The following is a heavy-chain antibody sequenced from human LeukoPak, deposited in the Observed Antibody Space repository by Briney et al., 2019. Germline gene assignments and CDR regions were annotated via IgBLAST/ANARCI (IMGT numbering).Heavy chain of an antibody. CDR2: TSTSGST. Sequence: SETLSLTCTVSGGSISSDNYYWNWIRQPAGKGLEWIGHTSTSGSTTYNPSLKSRVTISIDTSKTQFSLKLSSVTAADTAVYYCAGVWFGEDYHFDFWGQGTLVTVSS. V-gene: IGHV4-61*09. J-gene: IGHJ4*02. D-gene: IGHD3-10*01. CDR3: AGVWFGEDYHFDF. CDR1: GGSISSDNYY.